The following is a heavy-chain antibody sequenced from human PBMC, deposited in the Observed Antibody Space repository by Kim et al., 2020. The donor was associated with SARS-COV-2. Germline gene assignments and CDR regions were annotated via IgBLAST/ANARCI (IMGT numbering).Heavy chain of an antibody. V-gene: IGHV3-74*03. CDR3: ARTPVYSSTWYDG. Sequence: YADSVKGRFTISRDNANNTLYLQMNSLRAEDTAVYYCARTPVYSSTWYDGWGQGTLVTVSS. D-gene: IGHD6-13*01. J-gene: IGHJ4*02.